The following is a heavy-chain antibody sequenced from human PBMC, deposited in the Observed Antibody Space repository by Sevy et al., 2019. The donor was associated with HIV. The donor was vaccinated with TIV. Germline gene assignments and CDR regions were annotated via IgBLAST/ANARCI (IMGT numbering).Heavy chain of an antibody. CDR1: GFTFSSYD. V-gene: IGHV3-13*01. D-gene: IGHD5-18*01. CDR3: TRGLRIHPPYPFDI. Sequence: GGSLRLSCAASGFTFSSYDFHWVRLAAGEGLEWVTTIGTLFDTYYPDSVKGRFTISRDNAKNSFFLQMNNLIAGDTAIYYCTRGLRIHPPYPFDIWGKGTMVTV. CDR2: IGTLFDT. J-gene: IGHJ3*02.